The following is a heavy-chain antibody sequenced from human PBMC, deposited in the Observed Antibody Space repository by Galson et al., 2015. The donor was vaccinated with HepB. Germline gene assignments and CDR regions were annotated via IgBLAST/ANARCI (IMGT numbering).Heavy chain of an antibody. J-gene: IGHJ5*02. CDR3: ARYEWELQGGNWFDP. V-gene: IGHV1-3*01. Sequence: SVKVSCKASGCRFTDYAIHWVRQAPGQSLEWMGWINAGNGKTKYSQNFQDRVTMTRDTSATTAYIELSSLRHEDTAVYYCARYEWELQGGNWFDPWGQGTLVTVSS. CDR1: GCRFTDYA. CDR2: INAGNGKT. D-gene: IGHD1-26*01.